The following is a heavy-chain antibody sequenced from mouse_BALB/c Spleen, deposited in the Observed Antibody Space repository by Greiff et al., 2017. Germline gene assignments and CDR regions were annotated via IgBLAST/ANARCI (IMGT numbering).Heavy chain of an antibody. CDR3: ARRGSYWYFDV. CDR2: ISSGGGST. Sequence: EVKLVESGGGLVQPGGSLKLSCAASGFAFSSYDMSWVRQTPEKRLEWVAYISSGGGSTYYPDTVKGRFTISRDNAKNTLYLQMSSLKSEDTAMYYCARRGSYWYFDVWGAGTTVTVSS. V-gene: IGHV5-12-1*01. J-gene: IGHJ1*01. D-gene: IGHD1-1*02. CDR1: GFAFSSYD.